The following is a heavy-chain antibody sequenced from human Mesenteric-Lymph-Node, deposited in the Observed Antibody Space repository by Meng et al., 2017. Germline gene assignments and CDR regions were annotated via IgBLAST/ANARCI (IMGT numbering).Heavy chain of an antibody. CDR1: GGSISSYY. J-gene: IGHJ4*02. CDR2: IYYTGST. Sequence: SETLSLTCSVSGGSISSYYWSWIRQPPGKGLEWIGYIYYTGSTNYNPSLKSRVTISVDTSKNQFSLKLSSVTAADTAVYYCASLQISIAVAGLFDYWGQGTLVTVSS. D-gene: IGHD6-19*01. V-gene: IGHV4-59*12. CDR3: ASLQISIAVAGLFDY.